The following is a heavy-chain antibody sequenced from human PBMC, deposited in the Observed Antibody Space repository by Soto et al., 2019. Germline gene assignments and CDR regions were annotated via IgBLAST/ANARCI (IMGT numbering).Heavy chain of an antibody. Sequence: GGSLRLSCAASRFTFNTYWMSWVREALEKGLVLVVIIKQYGDEKFYVDSVNCRFTISRDNAKISLYLQMNSLCAEDTAEYYCCREDNSTYVYWGQGTLVTV. CDR1: RFTFNTYW. V-gene: IGHV3-7*04. CDR3: CREDNSTYVY. J-gene: IGHJ4*02. D-gene: IGHD4-4*01. CDR2: IKQYGDEK.